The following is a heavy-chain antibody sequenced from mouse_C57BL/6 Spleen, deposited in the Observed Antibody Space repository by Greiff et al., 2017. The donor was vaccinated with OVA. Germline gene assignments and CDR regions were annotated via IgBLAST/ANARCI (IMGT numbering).Heavy chain of an antibody. J-gene: IGHJ2*01. CDR2: ISDGGSYT. V-gene: IGHV5-4*03. Sequence: EVKLVESGGGLVKPGGSLKLSCAASGFTFSSYAMSWVRQTPEKRLEWVATISDGGSYTYYTANVTGRFTISRDNAKNNLYLQMSHLKSEDTAMYYCAREGELGEYFDYWGQGTTLTVSS. CDR1: GFTFSSYA. CDR3: AREGELGEYFDY. D-gene: IGHD4-1*01.